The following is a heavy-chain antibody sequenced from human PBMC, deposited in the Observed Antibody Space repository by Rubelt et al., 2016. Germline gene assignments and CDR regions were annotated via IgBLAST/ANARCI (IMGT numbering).Heavy chain of an antibody. Sequence: QVQLVQSGAEVKKPGASVKVSCKASGYTFTSYGISWVRQAPGHGLEWMGWISAYNGNTNYAQKVQGIVPSTTDTPTSSAYMGVRSLRSDDTAVYYCAREGVKGSRKDGMDVWGQGTTVTVSS. J-gene: IGHJ6*02. CDR1: GYTFTSYG. V-gene: IGHV1-18*01. D-gene: IGHD2-8*01. CDR3: AREGVKGSRKDGMDV. CDR2: ISAYNGNT.